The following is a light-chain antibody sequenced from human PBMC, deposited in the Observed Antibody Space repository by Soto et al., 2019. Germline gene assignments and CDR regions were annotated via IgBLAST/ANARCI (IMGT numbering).Light chain of an antibody. CDR2: GAS. V-gene: IGKV3-20*01. CDR1: QSIISNY. Sequence: EIVLTQSPGTLSLSPGERATLSCRASQSIISNYLAWYQQKPGQAPRLLIYGASSRATDIPDRFSGSGSGTDFTLTISRLEPEDFAVYYCQQYGSSRWTFGQGTKVEIK. CDR3: QQYGSSRWT. J-gene: IGKJ1*01.